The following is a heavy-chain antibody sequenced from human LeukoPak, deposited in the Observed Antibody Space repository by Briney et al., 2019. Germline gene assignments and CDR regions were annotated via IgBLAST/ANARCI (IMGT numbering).Heavy chain of an antibody. CDR1: GGSISSYY. V-gene: IGHV4-59*01. CDR3: ARVIDYDILTGYSKGYYYMDV. CDR2: IYYSGST. Sequence: SETLSLTCTVSGGSISSYYWSWIRQPPGKGLEWIGYIYYSGSTNYNPSLKSRVTISVDTSKNQFSLKLSSVTAADTAVYYCARVIDYDILTGYSKGYYYMDVWGKGTTVTISS. D-gene: IGHD3-9*01. J-gene: IGHJ6*03.